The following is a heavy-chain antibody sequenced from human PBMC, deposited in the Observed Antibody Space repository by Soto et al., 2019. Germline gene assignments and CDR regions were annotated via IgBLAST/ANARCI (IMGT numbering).Heavy chain of an antibody. D-gene: IGHD1-7*01. Sequence: SQTLSLTCAISGDSVSSNSAALNWIRQSPSRGLEWLGRTYYGSKWYNDYAVSVKSRITINPDTSKNQFSLQLNSVTPEDTAVYYCARGGTGTTSNYYYYYGMDVWGQGTTVTVSS. CDR2: TYYGSKWYN. CDR1: GDSVSSNSAA. V-gene: IGHV6-1*01. CDR3: ARGGTGTTSNYYYYYGMDV. J-gene: IGHJ6*01.